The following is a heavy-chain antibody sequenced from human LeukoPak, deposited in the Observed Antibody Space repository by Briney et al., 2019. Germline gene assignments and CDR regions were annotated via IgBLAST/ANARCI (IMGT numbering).Heavy chain of an antibody. D-gene: IGHD2-2*01. V-gene: IGHV4-34*01. CDR2: INHSGST. CDR1: GGSFSGYY. CDR3: ARGQFSSTSCYYSPPYYYYYMDV. J-gene: IGHJ6*03. Sequence: PSETLSLTCAVNGGSFSGYYWSWIRQPPGQGLKWIGVINHSGSTIYNPSLKSRVTISVDTSKNQFSLKLSSVTAADTAVYYCARGQFSSTSCYYSPPYYYYYMDVWGKGTTVTVSS.